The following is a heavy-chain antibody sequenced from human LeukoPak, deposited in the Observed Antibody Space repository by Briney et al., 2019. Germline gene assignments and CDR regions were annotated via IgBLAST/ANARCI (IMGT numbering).Heavy chain of an antibody. CDR2: ISGSGGST. D-gene: IGHD2-2*02. J-gene: IGHJ6*02. CDR3: AKYPVVPAAIWYYYYGMDV. Sequence: GGSLRLPCAASGFTFSSYAMSWVRQAPGKGLEWVSAISGSGGSTYYADSVKGRFTISRDNSKNTLYLQMNSLRAEDTAVYYCAKYPVVPAAIWYYYYGMDVWGQGTTVTVSS. V-gene: IGHV3-23*01. CDR1: GFTFSSYA.